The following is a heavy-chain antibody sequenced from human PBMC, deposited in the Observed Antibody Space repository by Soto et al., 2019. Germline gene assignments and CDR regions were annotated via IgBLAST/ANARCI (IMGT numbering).Heavy chain of an antibody. V-gene: IGHV3-11*01. J-gene: IGHJ5*02. D-gene: IGHD3-16*01. CDR3: ARLPFPWGWFDP. CDR1: GIVFSDY. Sequence: QVQLVESGGGLVKPGGSLRLSCAASGIVFSDYMSWVRQAPGKGLEWLSYISGSGRTIYSADSVNGRFTISRDNATNSLHLQMNTVRTEDTAVYYCARLPFPWGWFDPWGQGTLVTVSS. CDR2: ISGSGRTI.